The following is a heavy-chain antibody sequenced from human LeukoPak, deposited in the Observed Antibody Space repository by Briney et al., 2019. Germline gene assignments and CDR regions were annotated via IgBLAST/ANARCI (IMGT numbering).Heavy chain of an antibody. CDR3: ARDGPDSGDY. CDR1: GFTFNIYA. D-gene: IGHD3-10*01. CDR2: IYSGGST. Sequence: GGSLRLSCEGSGFTFNIYAMTWVRQAPGKGLEWVSVIYSGGSTYYADSVKGRFTISRDNSKNTLYLQMNSLRAEDTAVYYCARDGPDSGDYWGQGTLVTVSS. V-gene: IGHV3-66*01. J-gene: IGHJ4*02.